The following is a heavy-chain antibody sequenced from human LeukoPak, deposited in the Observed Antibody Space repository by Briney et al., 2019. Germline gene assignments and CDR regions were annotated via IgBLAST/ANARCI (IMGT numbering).Heavy chain of an antibody. J-gene: IGHJ6*02. D-gene: IGHD2-15*01. CDR1: GFTFSSYW. CDR3: ARESGYCSGGSCYYYGMDV. V-gene: IGHV3-7*01. CDR2: IKQDGSEK. Sequence: GGSLRLSFAASGFTFSSYWMSWVRQAPGKGVGWVANIKQDGSEKYYVDSVKGRFTISRDNAKNSLYLQMNSLRAEDTAVYYCARESGYCSGGSCYYYGMDVWGQGTTVTVSS.